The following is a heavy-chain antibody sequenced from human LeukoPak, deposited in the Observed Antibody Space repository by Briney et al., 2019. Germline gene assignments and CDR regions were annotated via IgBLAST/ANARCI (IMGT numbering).Heavy chain of an antibody. D-gene: IGHD3-22*01. CDR3: AKDKYYYDSSGHLDY. CDR1: GFTFDDYA. Sequence: PGRSLRLSCAASGFTFDDYAMHWVRHAPGKGLEWVSGISWNSGSIGYADSVKGRFTISRDNAKNSLYLQMNSLRAEDTALYYCAKDKYYYDSSGHLDYWGQGTLVTVSS. V-gene: IGHV3-9*01. J-gene: IGHJ4*02. CDR2: ISWNSGSI.